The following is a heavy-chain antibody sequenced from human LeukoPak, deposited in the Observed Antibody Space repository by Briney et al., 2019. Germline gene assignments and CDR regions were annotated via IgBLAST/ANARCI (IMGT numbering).Heavy chain of an antibody. J-gene: IGHJ4*02. Sequence: PSETLSLTCTVSGGSVSNVNYYWGWIRQPPGKGLEWFGSIYYNGGTFYKPSLKSRVTISIDTSKNQFSLKVSSVTAADTAVYYCAREETSTVWDWGQGALVTVSS. CDR1: GGSVSNVNYY. V-gene: IGHV4-39*07. D-gene: IGHD5-24*01. CDR3: AREETSTVWD. CDR2: IYYNGGT.